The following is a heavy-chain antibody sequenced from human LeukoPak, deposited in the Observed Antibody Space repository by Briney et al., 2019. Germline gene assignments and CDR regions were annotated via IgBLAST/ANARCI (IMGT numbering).Heavy chain of an antibody. CDR1: GGSISGYY. V-gene: IGHV4-34*01. J-gene: IGHJ3*02. CDR3: ARGAIQTIDAFDI. CDR2: INHSGST. Sequence: PSETLSLTCTVSGGSISGYYWSWIRQPPGKGLEWIGEINHSGSTNYNPSLKSRVTISVDTSKNQFSLKLSSVTAADTAVYYCARGAIQTIDAFDIWGQGTMVTVSS. D-gene: IGHD5-18*01.